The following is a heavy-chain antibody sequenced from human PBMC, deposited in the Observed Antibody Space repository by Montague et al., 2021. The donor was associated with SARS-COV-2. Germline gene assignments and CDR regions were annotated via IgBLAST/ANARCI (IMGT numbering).Heavy chain of an antibody. D-gene: IGHD2-2*01. CDR1: GFTFSSYS. CDR3: ARDCSSTSCYPDNYYYYYGMDV. V-gene: IGHV3-21*01. Sequence: SLRLSCAASGFTFSSYSMNWVRQAPGEGLEWVSSISSSSSYIYYADSVKGRFTISRDNAKNSLYLQMNSLRAEDTAVYYCARDCSSTSCYPDNYYYYYGMDVWGQGTTVTVSS. CDR2: ISSSSSYI. J-gene: IGHJ6*02.